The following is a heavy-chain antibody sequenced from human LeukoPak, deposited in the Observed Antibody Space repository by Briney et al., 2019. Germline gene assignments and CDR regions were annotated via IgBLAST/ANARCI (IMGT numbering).Heavy chain of an antibody. CDR3: SARIFTAMVRGSFDY. Sequence: GGSLTLSCTASGISFGDYAMSWFRQAPGKGLEWVGFIRSKGSGGTTEYAASVKGRFTISRDDSKSIAYLQMISLKTEDTAVYYCSARIFTAMVRGSFDYWGQGTLVTVSS. CDR1: GISFGDYA. CDR2: IRSKGSGGTT. J-gene: IGHJ4*02. V-gene: IGHV3-49*03. D-gene: IGHD5-18*01.